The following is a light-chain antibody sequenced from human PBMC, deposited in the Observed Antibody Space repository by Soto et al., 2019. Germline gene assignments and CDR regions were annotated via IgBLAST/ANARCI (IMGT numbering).Light chain of an antibody. Sequence: DIHMTQSPSSLSASVGYRFTITCRASQGIRNYLAWYQQKPGKVPKLLIYAASTLQSGVPSRFSGSGSGTDFTLTISSLQPEDVETYYCQKYNSDPRTFGQGTKVDIK. CDR2: AAS. CDR1: QGIRNY. CDR3: QKYNSDPRT. V-gene: IGKV1-27*01. J-gene: IGKJ1*01.